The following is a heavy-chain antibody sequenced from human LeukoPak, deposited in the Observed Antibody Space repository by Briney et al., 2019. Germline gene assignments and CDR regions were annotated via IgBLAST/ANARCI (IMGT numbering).Heavy chain of an antibody. CDR3: ARRLGGYSYGYRSYFDY. Sequence: SETLSLTCAVYGGSFSGYYWSWIRQPPGKGPEWIGEINHSGSTNYNPSLKSRVTISVDTSKNQFSLKLSSVTAADTAVYYCARRLGGYSYGYRSYFDYWGQGTLVTVSS. D-gene: IGHD5-18*01. CDR1: GGSFSGYY. CDR2: INHSGST. J-gene: IGHJ4*02. V-gene: IGHV4-34*01.